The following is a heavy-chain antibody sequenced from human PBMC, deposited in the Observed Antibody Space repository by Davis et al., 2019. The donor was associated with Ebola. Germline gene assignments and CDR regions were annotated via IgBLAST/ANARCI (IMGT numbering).Heavy chain of an antibody. CDR2: ISSSGSTI. CDR1: GFTFSDYY. Sequence: GESLKISCAASGFTFSDYYMSWIRQAPGKGLEWVSYISSSGSTIYYADSVKGRFTISRDNAKNSLYLQMNSLRAEDTAVYYCTSSPPTEEFDYWGQGTLVTVSS. V-gene: IGHV3-11*01. CDR3: TSSPPTEEFDY. J-gene: IGHJ4*02. D-gene: IGHD4-17*01.